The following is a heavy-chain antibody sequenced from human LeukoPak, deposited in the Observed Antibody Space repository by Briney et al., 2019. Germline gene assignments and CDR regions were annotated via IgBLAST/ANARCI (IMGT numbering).Heavy chain of an antibody. Sequence: GGSLRLSCAASGFTFGSYSMNWVRQAPGKGLEWVSSISSSSSYIYYADSVKGRFTISRDNAKNSLYLQMNSLRAEDTAVYYCASHWFGELSNFDYWGQGTLVTVSS. D-gene: IGHD3-10*01. CDR2: ISSSSSYI. V-gene: IGHV3-21*01. CDR1: GFTFGSYS. CDR3: ASHWFGELSNFDY. J-gene: IGHJ4*02.